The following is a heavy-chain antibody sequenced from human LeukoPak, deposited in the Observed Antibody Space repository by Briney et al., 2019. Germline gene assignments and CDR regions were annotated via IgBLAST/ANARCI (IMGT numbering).Heavy chain of an antibody. CDR1: GYTFTSYA. Sequence: ASVKVSCKASGYTFTSYAMHWVRQAPGQGLEWMGWITPSGGTNYPQKFQGRVAITRDTSITTAYMDLSRLTSDDTAVYYCARERYGDGFAHFGYWGQGALVTVSS. CDR3: ARERYGDGFAHFGY. J-gene: IGHJ4*02. V-gene: IGHV1-2*02. D-gene: IGHD5-24*01. CDR2: ITPSGGT.